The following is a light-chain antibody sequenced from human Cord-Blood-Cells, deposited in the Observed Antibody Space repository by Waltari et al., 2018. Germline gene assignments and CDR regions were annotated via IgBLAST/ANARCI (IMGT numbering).Light chain of an antibody. Sequence: QSVLTQPTSASGTPGQRVTISCSGSSSNIGSTYVYWYQQLPGTAPKLLIYRNNQRPSGVPDRFSGSKSGTSASLAISGRRSEDEADYYCAAWDDSLSGHYVFGTGTKVTVL. CDR3: AAWDDSLSGHYV. J-gene: IGLJ1*01. V-gene: IGLV1-47*01. CDR1: SSNIGSTY. CDR2: RNN.